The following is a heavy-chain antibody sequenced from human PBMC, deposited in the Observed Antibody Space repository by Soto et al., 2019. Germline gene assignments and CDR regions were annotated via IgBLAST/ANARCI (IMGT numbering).Heavy chain of an antibody. D-gene: IGHD3-22*01. V-gene: IGHV4-61*01. CDR2: IYYSGST. CDR3: ERALNYYDDGLDV. Sequence: SETLSLTCTVSGVSVSSIIYYWSCIRQPPGKGLEWIGYIYYSGSTDYNPSIKSRLTISVDTSKNQFSLELSSLTAADKGVYYCERALNYYDDGLDVWGPGTMVTVSS. J-gene: IGHJ3*01. CDR1: GVSVSSIIYY.